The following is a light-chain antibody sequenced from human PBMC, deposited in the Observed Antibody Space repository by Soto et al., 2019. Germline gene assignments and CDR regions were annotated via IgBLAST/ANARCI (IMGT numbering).Light chain of an antibody. CDR2: LNSDGSH. Sequence: QSVLTQSPSASASLGASVRLTCTLSSGHNNNAITWHQQQPEKGPRYLMKLNSDGSHTKGDGIPDRFSGSGSGAERYLTISSLQSEDEADYYCQTWGADFWVFGGGTKLTVL. CDR3: QTWGADFWV. CDR1: SGHNNNA. V-gene: IGLV4-69*01. J-gene: IGLJ3*02.